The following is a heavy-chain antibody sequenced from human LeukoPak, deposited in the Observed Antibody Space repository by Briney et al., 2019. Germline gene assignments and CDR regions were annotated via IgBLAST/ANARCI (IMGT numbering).Heavy chain of an antibody. CDR2: IYYSGST. CDR1: GGSISSYY. V-gene: IGHV4-59*08. D-gene: IGHD3-9*01. Sequence: SETLSLTCTVSGGSISSYYWSWIRQPPGKGLEWIGYIYYSGSTNYNPSLKSRVTISVDTSKNQFSLKLSSVTAADTAVYYCARHEILFGWLDVGAFDIWGQGTMVTVSS. J-gene: IGHJ3*02. CDR3: ARHEILFGWLDVGAFDI.